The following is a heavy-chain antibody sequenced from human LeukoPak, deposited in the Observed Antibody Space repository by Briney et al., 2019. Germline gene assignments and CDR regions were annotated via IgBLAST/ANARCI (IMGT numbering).Heavy chain of an antibody. CDR1: GFTFSDHF. CDR2: ISSSSSTI. CDR3: ARTYLRFLEWSLDY. V-gene: IGHV3-11*04. Sequence: PGGSLRLSCAASGFTFSDHFMSWIRQAPGKGLEWVSYISSSSSTIYYADSVKGRFTISRDNAKNSLYLQMNSLRAEDTAVYYCARTYLRFLEWSLDYWGQGTLVTVSS. J-gene: IGHJ4*02. D-gene: IGHD3-3*01.